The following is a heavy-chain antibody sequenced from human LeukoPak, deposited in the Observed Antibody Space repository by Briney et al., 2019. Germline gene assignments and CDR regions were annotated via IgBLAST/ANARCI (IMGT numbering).Heavy chain of an antibody. Sequence: GSLRLSCAASGFTFSSYYWGWIRQPPGKGLEWIGSIYYSGSTYYNPSLKSRVTISVDTSKNQFSLKLSSVTAADTAVYYCARQSVLWFGELLKGSWFDPWGQGTLVTVSS. CDR1: GFTFSSYY. J-gene: IGHJ5*02. V-gene: IGHV4-39*01. D-gene: IGHD3-10*01. CDR3: ARQSVLWFGELLKGSWFDP. CDR2: IYYSGST.